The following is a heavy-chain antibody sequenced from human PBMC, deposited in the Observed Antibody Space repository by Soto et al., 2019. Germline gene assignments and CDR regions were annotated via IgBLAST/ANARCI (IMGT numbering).Heavy chain of an antibody. V-gene: IGHV3-48*01. CDR2: IRCSGSTI. CDR1: GFTFSSYG. J-gene: IGHJ4*02. CDR3: ARIKNYFDC. Sequence: PGGSLRLSCAASGFTFSSYGMHWVRQAPGKGLEWVSDIRCSGSTIYYADSVKGRFTISRDNAKNSLYLQMNSLRAEDTAVYYCARIKNYFDCWGQGTLVTVSS.